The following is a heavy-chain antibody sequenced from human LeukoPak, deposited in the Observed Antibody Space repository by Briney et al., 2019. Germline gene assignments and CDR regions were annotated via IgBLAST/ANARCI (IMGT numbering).Heavy chain of an antibody. D-gene: IGHD3-22*01. Sequence: SETLSLTCTVSGGSISSYYWSWIRQPPGKGLEWIGYIYYSGSTNYNPSLKSRVTISVDTSKNQFSLKLSSVTAADTAVYYCASERSYDSSGLYDYWGQGTLVTVSS. J-gene: IGHJ4*02. V-gene: IGHV4-59*01. CDR2: IYYSGST. CDR3: ASERSYDSSGLYDY. CDR1: GGSISSYY.